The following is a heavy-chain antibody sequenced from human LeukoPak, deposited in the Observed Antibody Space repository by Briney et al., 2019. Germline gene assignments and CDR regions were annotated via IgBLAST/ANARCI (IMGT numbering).Heavy chain of an antibody. Sequence: SETLSLTCAVYGGSFSGYYWSWIRQPPGKGLEWIGEINHSGSTNYNPSLKSRVTISVDTSKNQFSLKLSSVTAADTAVYYCARGLGGSGSYYNDGYYYYGMDVWGKGTRSPSPQ. V-gene: IGHV4-34*01. CDR3: ARGLGGSGSYYNDGYYYYGMDV. CDR1: GGSFSGYY. J-gene: IGHJ6*04. CDR2: INHSGST. D-gene: IGHD3-10*01.